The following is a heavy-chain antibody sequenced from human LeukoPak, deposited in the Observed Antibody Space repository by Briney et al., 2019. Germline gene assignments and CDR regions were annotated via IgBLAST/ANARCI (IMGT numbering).Heavy chain of an antibody. CDR1: GYTLTSYY. V-gene: IGHV1-46*01. CDR2: INPSGGST. CDR3: ARLEHGSGSYASGY. D-gene: IGHD3-10*01. Sequence: ASVKVSCKASGYTLTSYYMHWVRQAPGQGLEWMGLINPSGGSTSYAQKFRGRVTMTRDTSTSTVYMELSSLRSEHTAVYYCARLEHGSGSYASGYWGQGTLVTVSS. J-gene: IGHJ4*02.